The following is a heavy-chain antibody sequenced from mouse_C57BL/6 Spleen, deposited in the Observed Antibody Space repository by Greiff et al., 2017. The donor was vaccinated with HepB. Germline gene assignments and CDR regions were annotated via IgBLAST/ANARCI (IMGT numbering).Heavy chain of an antibody. V-gene: IGHV3-6*01. CDR2: ISYDGSN. CDR3: ARDPYFDY. J-gene: IGHJ2*01. CDR1: GYSITSGYY. Sequence: EVKLMESGPGLVKPSQSLSLTCSVTGYSITSGYYWNWIRQFPGNKLEWMGYISYDGSNNYNPSLKNRISITRDTSKNQFFLKFNSVTTEDTATYYCARDPYFDYWGQGTTLTVSS.